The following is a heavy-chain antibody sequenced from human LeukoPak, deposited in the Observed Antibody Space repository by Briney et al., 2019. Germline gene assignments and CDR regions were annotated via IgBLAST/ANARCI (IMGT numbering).Heavy chain of an antibody. Sequence: PGGSLRLSCAASGFTFSSSAMSWVPQAPGKGLEWVSSISGSGSGSSTYYADSVKGRFTISRDNSKNTLYLQMNSLRAEDTAVYYCAKSGYNRFDYWGQGTLVTVSS. CDR3: AKSGYNRFDY. CDR2: ISGSGSGSST. V-gene: IGHV3-23*01. D-gene: IGHD5-24*01. J-gene: IGHJ4*02. CDR1: GFTFSSSA.